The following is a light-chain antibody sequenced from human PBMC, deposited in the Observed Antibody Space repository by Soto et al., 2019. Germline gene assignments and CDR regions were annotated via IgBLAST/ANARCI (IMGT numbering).Light chain of an antibody. CDR1: SSDVGGYNY. V-gene: IGLV2-14*03. J-gene: IGLJ1*01. Sequence: QSVLNQPASVSGSPGQSITISCTGTSSDVGGYNYVSWYQQHPGKAPKLMIYDVSNRPSGVSNRFSGSKSGNTASLTISGLQAEDEADYYCSSYTRSSTYVFGTGTKVTVL. CDR3: SSYTRSSTYV. CDR2: DVS.